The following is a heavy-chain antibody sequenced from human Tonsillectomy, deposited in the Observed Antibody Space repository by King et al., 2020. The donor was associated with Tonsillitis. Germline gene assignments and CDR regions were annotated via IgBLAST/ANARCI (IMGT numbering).Heavy chain of an antibody. CDR2: IYYSGST. CDR1: GGSISSYY. J-gene: IGHJ2*01. D-gene: IGHD3-3*01. CDR3: ARESPGYDFWSGYGRYFDL. V-gene: IGHV4-59*01. Sequence: QLQESGPGLVKPSETLSLTCTVSGGSISSYYWSWIRQPPGKGLEWIGYIYYSGSTNYNPSLKSRVTISVDTSKNQFSLKLGSVTAADTAVYYCARESPGYDFWSGYGRYFDLWGRGTLVTVSS.